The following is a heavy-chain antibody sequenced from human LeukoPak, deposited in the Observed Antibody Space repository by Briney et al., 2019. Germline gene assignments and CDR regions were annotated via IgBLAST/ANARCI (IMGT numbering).Heavy chain of an antibody. CDR3: ASQGGSSSWFYFDY. D-gene: IGHD6-13*01. CDR1: GFTLSSYA. V-gene: IGHV3-7*01. CDR2: IKQDGSEK. Sequence: GGSLRLSCAASGFTLSSYAMSWVRQAPGKGLEWVANIKQDGSEKYYVDSVKGRFTISRDNAKNSLYLQMNSLRAEDTAVYYCASQGGSSSWFYFDYWGQGTLVTVSS. J-gene: IGHJ4*02.